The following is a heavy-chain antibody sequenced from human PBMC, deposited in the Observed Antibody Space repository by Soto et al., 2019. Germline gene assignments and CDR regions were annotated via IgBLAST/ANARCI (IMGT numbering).Heavy chain of an antibody. CDR2: IKSKTDGGTT. V-gene: IGHV3-15*07. CDR1: GFTFSNAW. CDR3: TTDTPTVAGLYYYYGMDV. Sequence: GGSLRLSCAASGFTFSNAWMNWVRQAPGKGLEWVGRIKSKTDGGTTDYAAPVKGRFTISRDDSKNTLYLQMNSLKTEDTAVYYCTTDTPTVAGLYYYYGMDVWGQGTTVTVSS. D-gene: IGHD6-19*01. J-gene: IGHJ6*02.